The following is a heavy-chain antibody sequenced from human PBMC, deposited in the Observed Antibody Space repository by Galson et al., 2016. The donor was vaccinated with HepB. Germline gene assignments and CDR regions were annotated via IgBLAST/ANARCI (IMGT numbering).Heavy chain of an antibody. D-gene: IGHD6-13*01. J-gene: IGHJ4*02. CDR3: AKDLWTGQQLAYYFDY. Sequence: SLRLSCAASGFTFSNYAMSWLRQVPGKGLEWVSAISGVGLNTYYADSVKGRFTISRDNSKNTVYLQMNSLGAEDTAVYYCAKDLWTGQQLAYYFDYWGQGTLVTVSS. V-gene: IGHV3-23*01. CDR1: GFTFSNYA. CDR2: ISGVGLNT.